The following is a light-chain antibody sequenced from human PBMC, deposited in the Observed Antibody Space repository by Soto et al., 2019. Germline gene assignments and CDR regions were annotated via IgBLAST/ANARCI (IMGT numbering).Light chain of an antibody. J-gene: IGLJ1*01. CDR2: QLT. Sequence: QSALTQPPSASGSPGQSVTISCTGTRIDIGGYNFVSWYQHHPDKAPKLMIYQLTKRPSGVPALFSGSKSDKTASLTVSCLQAEDEADYYFSSYAGSNNYVFGTGTKVTVL. CDR1: RIDIGGYNF. CDR3: SSYAGSNNYV. V-gene: IGLV2-8*01.